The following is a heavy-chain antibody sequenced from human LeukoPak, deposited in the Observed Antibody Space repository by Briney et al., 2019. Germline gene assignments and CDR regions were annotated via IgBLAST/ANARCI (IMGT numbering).Heavy chain of an antibody. V-gene: IGHV3-48*01. CDR2: ISSSGSTM. J-gene: IGHJ3*02. CDR1: GFTLITYS. CDR3: ARLMSNAFDI. D-gene: IGHD5/OR15-5a*01. Sequence: GGSLRLSCAASGFTLITYSLNWIRQAPGKGLEWVSYISSSGSTMYYADSVKGRFIISRDSAKNSLYLQMNTLRAEDTAVHYCARLMSNAFDIWGQGAMVTVSS.